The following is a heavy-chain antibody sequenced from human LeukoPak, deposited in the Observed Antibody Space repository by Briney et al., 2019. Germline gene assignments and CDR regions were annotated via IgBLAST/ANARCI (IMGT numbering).Heavy chain of an antibody. Sequence: SVKVSCKASGGTFSSYAISWVRQAPGQGLEWMGRIIPILGIANYAQKFQGRVMITADKSTSTAYMELSSLRSEDTAVYYCASPPQFGDYWYFDYWGQGTLVTVSS. CDR1: GGTFSSYA. CDR2: IIPILGIA. J-gene: IGHJ4*02. V-gene: IGHV1-69*04. CDR3: ASPPQFGDYWYFDY. D-gene: IGHD4-17*01.